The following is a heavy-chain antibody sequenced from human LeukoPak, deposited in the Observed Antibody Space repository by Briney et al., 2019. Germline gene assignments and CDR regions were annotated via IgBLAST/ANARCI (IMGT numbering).Heavy chain of an antibody. CDR1: GDSISSYY. CDR3: ATGYSSTWYYFDY. V-gene: IGHV4-59*01. CDR2: IYHSGST. J-gene: IGHJ4*02. Sequence: PSETLSLTCTVSGDSISSYYWSWIRQPPGKGLEWIGYIYHSGSTNYNPSLKSRVTISADTSKDQFSLKLASVTTADTAVYYCATGYSSTWYYFDYWGQGTLVTVSS. D-gene: IGHD6-13*01.